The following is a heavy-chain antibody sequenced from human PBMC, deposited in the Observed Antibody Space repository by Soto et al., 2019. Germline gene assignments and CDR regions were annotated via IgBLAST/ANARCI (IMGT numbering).Heavy chain of an antibody. CDR2: INPSGGST. D-gene: IGHD3-16*01. J-gene: IGHJ6*02. CDR1: GYTFTSYY. Sequence: ASVKVSCKASGYTFTSYYMHWVRQAPGQGLEWMGIINPSGGSTSYAQKFQGRVTMTRDTSTSTVYMELSSLRSEDTAVYYCARAEGGSPYYDYVWGTNYYYYGMDVWGQGTTVTVSS. CDR3: ARAEGGSPYYDYVWGTNYYYYGMDV. V-gene: IGHV1-46*01.